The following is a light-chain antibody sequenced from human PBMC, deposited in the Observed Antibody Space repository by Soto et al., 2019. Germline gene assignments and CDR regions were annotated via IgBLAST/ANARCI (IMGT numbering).Light chain of an antibody. CDR3: QQSGSSPRYT. J-gene: IGKJ2*01. V-gene: IGKV3-20*01. CDR1: QSVSSSY. Sequence: EIVLTQSPGTLSLSPGERATLSCRASQSVSSSYLAWYQQKSGQSPRLLIYDASTRATGIPDRFSGSGSGTDFTLTISRLEPEDFAVYFCQQSGSSPRYTFGQGTKLEI. CDR2: DAS.